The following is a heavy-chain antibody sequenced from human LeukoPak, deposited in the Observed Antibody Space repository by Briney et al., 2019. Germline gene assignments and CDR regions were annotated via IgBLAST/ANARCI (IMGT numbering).Heavy chain of an antibody. D-gene: IGHD2-2*01. CDR1: GGSISSYY. CDR2: IYYSGST. CDR3: ARTIVVVPAAMVRGAAFDY. J-gene: IGHJ4*02. Sequence: PSETLSLTCTVSGGSISSYYWSWIRQPPGKGLEWIGDIYYSGSTNYNPSLKSRVTISVDTSKNQFSLKLSSVTAADTAVYYCARTIVVVPAAMVRGAAFDYWGQGTLVTVSS. V-gene: IGHV4-59*01.